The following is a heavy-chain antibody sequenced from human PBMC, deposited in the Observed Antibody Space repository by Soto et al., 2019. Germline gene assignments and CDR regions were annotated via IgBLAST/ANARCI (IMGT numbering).Heavy chain of an antibody. Sequence: EVQLVESGGGLVQPGGSLRLSCAASGFTFSTYWMNWVRQAPGKGLEWVANIKQDGSDKYYVDSVKGRFTISRDNAKNSPYLQMNGLSAEDPAGYYFARVKGLAGNSWGQGTLLTVSS. V-gene: IGHV3-7*05. CDR3: ARVKGLAGNS. CDR2: IKQDGSDK. CDR1: GFTFSTYW. J-gene: IGHJ4*02. D-gene: IGHD1-1*01.